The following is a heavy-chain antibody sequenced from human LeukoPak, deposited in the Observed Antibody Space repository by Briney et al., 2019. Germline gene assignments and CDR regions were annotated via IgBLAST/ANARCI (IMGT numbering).Heavy chain of an antibody. J-gene: IGHJ4*02. CDR2: MKQSGTP. D-gene: IGHD3-10*01. Sequence: SETLSLTCAVYGGSFSAFHWNWIRQSPAKGLEWLGEMKQSGTPRYNPSLQSRVPIPVDKSKNQFSLNVRSVTAADTAVYYCASRPFLYGFRTYFDNWAQGTLVTVSS. CDR3: ASRPFLYGFRTYFDN. V-gene: IGHV4-34*01. CDR1: GGSFSAFH.